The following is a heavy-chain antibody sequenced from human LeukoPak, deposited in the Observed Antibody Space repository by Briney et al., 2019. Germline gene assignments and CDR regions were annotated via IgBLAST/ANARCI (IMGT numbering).Heavy chain of an antibody. J-gene: IGHJ5*02. CDR2: TSGSGGST. CDR1: GFTFSDYA. D-gene: IGHD3-10*01. CDR3: AKGASRGGLDP. V-gene: IGHV3-23*01. Sequence: GGPLRLSCAGSGFTFSDYALTWVRQAPGKGLEWVSSTSGSGGSTYYADSVKARFTISREHSNNTVDLRVDRLRAGDRAVLYFAKGASRGGLDPGGQGTLVTVYS.